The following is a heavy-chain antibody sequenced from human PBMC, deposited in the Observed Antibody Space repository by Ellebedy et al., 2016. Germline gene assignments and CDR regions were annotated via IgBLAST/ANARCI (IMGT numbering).Heavy chain of an antibody. CDR3: ARAPSRFDYYYYMDV. V-gene: IGHV1-46*01. Sequence: ASVKVSXXASGGTFSSYAISWVRQAPGQGLEWMGIINPSGGSTSYAQKFQGRVTMTRDTSTSTVYMELSSLRSEDTAVYYCARAPSRFDYYYYMDVWGKGTTVTVSS. J-gene: IGHJ6*03. D-gene: IGHD3-3*01. CDR2: INPSGGST. CDR1: GGTFSSYA.